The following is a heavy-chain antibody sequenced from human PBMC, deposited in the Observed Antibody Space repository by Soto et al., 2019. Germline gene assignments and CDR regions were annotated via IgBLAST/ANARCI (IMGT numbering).Heavy chain of an antibody. D-gene: IGHD1-1*01. CDR3: ARGRYGDY. Sequence: QVHLVQSGAEVKKPGASVKVSCQASGYAFTTYGITWVRQAPGQGLEWMGWISAHNGNTNYAQKLQGRVTVTREASTSPAYMELGSLRSADTAVYYCARGRYGDYWGQGALVTVSS. CDR2: ISAHNGNT. V-gene: IGHV1-18*01. CDR1: GYAFTTYG. J-gene: IGHJ4*02.